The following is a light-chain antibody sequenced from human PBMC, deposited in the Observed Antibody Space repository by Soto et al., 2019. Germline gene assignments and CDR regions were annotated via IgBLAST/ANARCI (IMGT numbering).Light chain of an antibody. Sequence: QAVVTQEPSLTVSPGETVTLTCASNTGAVTSTSTPSWFQLKPGQAPTSLIFSTSNKHSWTPARFSGSLLGGKAALTLSDVQPEDEAEYYCLLYYGRAQVFGSGTKVTVL. CDR2: STS. J-gene: IGLJ1*01. CDR1: TGAVTSTST. V-gene: IGLV7-43*01. CDR3: LLYYGRAQV.